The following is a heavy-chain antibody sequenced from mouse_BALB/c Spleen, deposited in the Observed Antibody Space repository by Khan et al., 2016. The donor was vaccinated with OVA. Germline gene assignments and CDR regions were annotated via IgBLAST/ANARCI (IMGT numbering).Heavy chain of an antibody. CDR1: GYSITSDYA. CDR3: ARQNYYGDSIDY. V-gene: IGHV3-2*02. D-gene: IGHD1-1*01. CDR2: ISYSGTT. Sequence: EVQLVESGPGLVKPSQSLSLTCTVTGYSITSDYAWNWIRQFPGNKLEWMGYISYSGTTSYNPSLKSRISITRDTSKNQFFLQLNSVTSEDTATYDCARQNYYGDSIDYWGQGTSVTVSS. J-gene: IGHJ4*01.